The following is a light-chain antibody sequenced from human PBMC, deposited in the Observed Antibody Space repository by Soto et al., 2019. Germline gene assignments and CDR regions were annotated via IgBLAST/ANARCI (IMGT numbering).Light chain of an antibody. Sequence: QSALTQPASVSGSPGQGITISCTGTSTDVGTYNLVSWYQHHPGKAPKLMIYESSKRPAGLSNLFSGSKSATTASSKISGLQDEDEADYYCCWYDGRSTHVFGTGTKVTVL. CDR2: ESS. V-gene: IGLV2-23*01. J-gene: IGLJ1*01. CDR1: STDVGTYNL. CDR3: CWYDGRSTHV.